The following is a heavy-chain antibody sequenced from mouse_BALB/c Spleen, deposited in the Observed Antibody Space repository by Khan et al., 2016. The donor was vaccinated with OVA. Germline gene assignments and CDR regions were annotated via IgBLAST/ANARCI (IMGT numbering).Heavy chain of an antibody. V-gene: IGHV1-87*01. Sequence: QIQLVQSGTELARPGASVKLSCKASGYTFTSYWMQWVKQRPGQGLEWIGAIYPGDGNTRYTQKFKGKATLTADKSSSTAYMQLSSLASEDSAVYFCVRGDISTGYFDYWGQGTTLTVSS. CDR3: VRGDISTGYFDY. CDR1: GYTFTSYW. J-gene: IGHJ2*01. CDR2: IYPGDGNT. D-gene: IGHD2-1*01.